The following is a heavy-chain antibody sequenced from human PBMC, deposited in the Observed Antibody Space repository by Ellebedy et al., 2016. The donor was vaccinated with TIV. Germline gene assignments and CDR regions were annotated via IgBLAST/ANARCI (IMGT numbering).Heavy chain of an antibody. CDR1: GFTFSSYA. CDR3: AKLRGAGDYSPYYVGN. CDR2: LTSGGGDT. D-gene: IGHD4-17*01. J-gene: IGHJ4*02. Sequence: GESLKISCAASGFTFSSYAMSWVRQAPGQGPEWVSALTSGGGDTYYADSVEGRFTISRDNSKNTLYLQMSSLRAEDTAVYYCAKLRGAGDYSPYYVGNWGQGTLVTVSS. V-gene: IGHV3-23*01.